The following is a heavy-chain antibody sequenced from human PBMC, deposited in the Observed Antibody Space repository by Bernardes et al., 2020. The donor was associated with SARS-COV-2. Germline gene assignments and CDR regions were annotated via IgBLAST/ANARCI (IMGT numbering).Heavy chain of an antibody. CDR2: IYPGDSDT. Sequence: GASLKISCKGSGYSFTSYWIGWVRQMPGKGLEWMGIIYPGDSDTRYSPSFQGQVTISADKSISTAYLQWSSLKASDTAMYYCARHGLSGYDWKNAFDIWGQGTMVTVSS. D-gene: IGHD5-12*01. CDR3: ARHGLSGYDWKNAFDI. J-gene: IGHJ3*02. V-gene: IGHV5-51*01. CDR1: GYSFTSYW.